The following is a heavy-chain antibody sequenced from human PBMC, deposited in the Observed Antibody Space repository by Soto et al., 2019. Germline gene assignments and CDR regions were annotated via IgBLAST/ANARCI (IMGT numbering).Heavy chain of an antibody. CDR1: GGSIISYY. CDR2: IYYSGST. D-gene: IGHD3-3*01. J-gene: IGHJ6*03. V-gene: IGHV4-59*08. Sequence: SETLPLTCTVSGGSIISYYWILIRQPPGKGLEWIGYIYYSGSTNYNPSLKSRVTISVDTSKNQLSLKLSSVTAADTAVYYCARLDFWSGYGQHYYMDVWGKGTTVTVSS. CDR3: ARLDFWSGYGQHYYMDV.